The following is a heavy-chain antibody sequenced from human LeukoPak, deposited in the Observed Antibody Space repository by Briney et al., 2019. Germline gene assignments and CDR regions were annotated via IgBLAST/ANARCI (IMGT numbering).Heavy chain of an antibody. V-gene: IGHV4-61*01. Sequence: PSETLSLTCTVSGGSINSPTYYWSWIRQPPGKGLEWIGYIYYSGSTNYNPSLKSRVTISVDTSKNQFSLKLSSVTAADTAVYYCAREADRDPPLGFDYWGQGTLVTVSS. J-gene: IGHJ4*02. CDR2: IYYSGST. CDR1: GGSINSPTYY. CDR3: AREADRDPPLGFDY.